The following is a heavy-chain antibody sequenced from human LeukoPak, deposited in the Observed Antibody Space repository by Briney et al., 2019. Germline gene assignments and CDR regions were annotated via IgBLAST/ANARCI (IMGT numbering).Heavy chain of an antibody. J-gene: IGHJ6*03. V-gene: IGHV1-18*04. Sequence: ASVKVDCKASGYTDTTFGISWVRQAPGKGLEWMGWIRTYNGNTNYAQKLQGRVTMTTDTSTSTAYMELRSLRSDDTAVYYCARDGGYYMDVWGKGTTVTVSS. D-gene: IGHD3-3*01. CDR2: IRTYNGNT. CDR1: GYTDTTFG. CDR3: ARDGGYYMDV.